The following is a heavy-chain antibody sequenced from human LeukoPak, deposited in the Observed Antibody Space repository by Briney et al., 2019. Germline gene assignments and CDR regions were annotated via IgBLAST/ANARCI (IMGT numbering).Heavy chain of an antibody. D-gene: IGHD6-19*01. Sequence: SETLSLTCTVSGGSISSYFWSWLLQPPGEGPEWIGYITYSGGTNYNPSLRSRVTISVDASKNQFSLKMNFATAADTAVYYCARGAGWWSHWGQGTLVTVSS. CDR2: ITYSGGT. V-gene: IGHV4-59*13. CDR1: GGSISSYF. J-gene: IGHJ4*02. CDR3: ARGAGWWSH.